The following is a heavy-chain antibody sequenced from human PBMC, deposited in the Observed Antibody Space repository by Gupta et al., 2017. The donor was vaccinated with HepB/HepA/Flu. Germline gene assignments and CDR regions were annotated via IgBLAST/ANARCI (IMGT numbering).Heavy chain of an antibody. V-gene: IGHV1-18*01. CDR2: ISAYNGNT. CDR1: GYSITSYG. Sequence: QVQLVQSGAEVKKPGASIKVSCKAFGYSITSYGFTWVRQAPGQGLEWRGWISAYNGNTNYAQKLQGRVTVTTDTSTNTGYMELRSLRSDDTAVYYCARLRYCAGTSCSYYFDYWGQGTLVTVSS. CDR3: ARLRYCAGTSCSYYFDY. D-gene: IGHD2-2*01. J-gene: IGHJ4*02.